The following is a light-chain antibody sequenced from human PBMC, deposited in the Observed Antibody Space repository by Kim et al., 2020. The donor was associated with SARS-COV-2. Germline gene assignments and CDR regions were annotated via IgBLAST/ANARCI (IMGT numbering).Light chain of an antibody. CDR1: KLGYKS. Sequence: VSPDRTTSITCSEEKLGYKSPCWYQQKAGQSPVLVMYQDSKRPSGIPERFSGSNSGNTATLTISGTQAMDEADYYCQAWDSSTVVFGGGTKLTVL. CDR2: QDS. CDR3: QAWDSSTVV. J-gene: IGLJ2*01. V-gene: IGLV3-1*01.